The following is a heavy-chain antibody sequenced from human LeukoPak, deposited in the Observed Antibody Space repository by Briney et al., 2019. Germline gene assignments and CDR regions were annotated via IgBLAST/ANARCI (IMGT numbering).Heavy chain of an antibody. D-gene: IGHD5-24*01. CDR1: GFTLNSYS. Sequence: GGSLRLSCAASGFTLNSYSMDWVRQAPGKGLEWVANIKQDGSEKYYVDSVKGRFTISRDNAKNSLYLQMNSLRAEDTAVYYCARGMAQSFDYWGQGTLVTVSS. J-gene: IGHJ4*02. CDR3: ARGMAQSFDY. V-gene: IGHV3-7*03. CDR2: IKQDGSEK.